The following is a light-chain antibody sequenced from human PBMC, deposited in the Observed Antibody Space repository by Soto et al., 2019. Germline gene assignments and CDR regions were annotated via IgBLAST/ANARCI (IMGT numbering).Light chain of an antibody. CDR2: DNN. CDR1: SSNIGNNY. J-gene: IGLJ2*01. Sequence: QSVLTQPPSVSAAPGQKVTISCSGSSSNIGNNYVSWYQQLPGTAPKLLIYDNNKRPSGIPDRFSGSKSGTSATLGITGLQTGDEADYCGTWDSSLSAKVFGGGTKVTVL. CDR3: GTWDSSLSAKV. V-gene: IGLV1-51*01.